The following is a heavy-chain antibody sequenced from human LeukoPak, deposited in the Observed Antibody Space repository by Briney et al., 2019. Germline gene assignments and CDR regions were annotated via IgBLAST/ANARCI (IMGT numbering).Heavy chain of an antibody. CDR2: ISGSGDNT. CDR3: AKDLSGIAAAEGAFDI. V-gene: IGHV3-23*01. D-gene: IGHD6-13*01. CDR1: GFTFSSSA. Sequence: GGSLRLSCVASGFTFSSSAMTWVRQAPGKGLEWVSVISGSGDNTFYAGSVKGRFTISRDNSKNTLYLQMNSLRADDTAVYYCAKDLSGIAAAEGAFDIWGQGTMVTVSS. J-gene: IGHJ3*02.